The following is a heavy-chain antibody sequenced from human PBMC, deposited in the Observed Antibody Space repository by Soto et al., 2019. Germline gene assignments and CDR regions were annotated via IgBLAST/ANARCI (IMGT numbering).Heavy chain of an antibody. CDR1: GFSFSISP. Sequence: QVQLVESGGGVVQPGRSLRLSCAASGFSFSISPMHWVRQAPGKGPEWVALISYDGTNKFYADSVKGRFTISRDNSKSTLYLQVDSRRPEDAAVYYCARDPKTSGGQHWAFNYFDSWGQGTRVTVSS. V-gene: IGHV3-30-3*01. CDR2: ISYDGTNK. CDR3: ARDPKTSGGQHWAFNYFDS. D-gene: IGHD7-27*01. J-gene: IGHJ4*02.